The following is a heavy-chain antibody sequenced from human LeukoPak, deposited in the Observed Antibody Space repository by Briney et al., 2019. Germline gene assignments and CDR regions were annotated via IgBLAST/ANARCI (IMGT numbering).Heavy chain of an antibody. CDR1: GFTFSYYY. Sequence: GGSLRLSCAASGFTFSYYYMSWIRQAPGKGLEWVSYISSSGSNIYYADSVKGRFTISRDNAKNSLYLQMNSLRAEDTAVYYCASSMWGIAAAGAFDYWGQGTLVTVSS. CDR3: ASSMWGIAAAGAFDY. J-gene: IGHJ4*02. V-gene: IGHV3-11*01. CDR2: ISSSGSNI. D-gene: IGHD6-13*01.